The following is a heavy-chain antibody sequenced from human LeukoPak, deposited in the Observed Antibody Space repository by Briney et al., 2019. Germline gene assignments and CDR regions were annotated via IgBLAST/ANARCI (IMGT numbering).Heavy chain of an antibody. CDR1: GYRFTNYW. D-gene: IGHD2-2*01. J-gene: IGHJ6*03. CDR3: ARQKGYCNSTKCRHDMDV. CDR2: IYPGDSDI. Sequence: GESLKISCKGSGYRFTNYWIGWVRQMPGKGLEWMGIIYPGDSDIRYSPSFQGQVTISADKSISTAYLQWSSLKASDTAMYYCARQKGYCNSTKCRHDMDVWGTGTTVTVSS. V-gene: IGHV5-51*01.